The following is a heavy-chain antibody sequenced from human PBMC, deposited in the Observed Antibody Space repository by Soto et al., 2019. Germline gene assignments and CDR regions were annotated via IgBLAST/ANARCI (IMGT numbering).Heavy chain of an antibody. D-gene: IGHD5-18*01. J-gene: IGHJ4*02. CDR2: ISTYNGNI. V-gene: IGHV1-18*01. Sequence: ASVKVSCKASGYTFTSYGISWVRQAPRQGLEWMGWISTYNGNINYAQKLQGRVTMTTGTSTSTAYMELRSLRSDDTAVYYCARDVDTAMVSGPPDYWGQGTLATVSS. CDR3: ARDVDTAMVSGPPDY. CDR1: GYTFTSYG.